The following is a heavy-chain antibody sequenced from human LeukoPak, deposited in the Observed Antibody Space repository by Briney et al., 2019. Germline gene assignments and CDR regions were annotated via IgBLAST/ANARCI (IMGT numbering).Heavy chain of an antibody. CDR2: ISAYNGNT. D-gene: IGHD6-19*01. CDR1: GYTFTSYG. J-gene: IGHJ2*01. Sequence: ASVKVSCKASGYTFTSYGISWVRQAPGQGLEWMGWISAYNGNTNYAQKLQGRVTMTTDTSTSTAYMELSSLRSEDTAVYYCARASTAVAGTWYFDLWGRGTLVTVSS. CDR3: ARASTAVAGTWYFDL. V-gene: IGHV1-18*01.